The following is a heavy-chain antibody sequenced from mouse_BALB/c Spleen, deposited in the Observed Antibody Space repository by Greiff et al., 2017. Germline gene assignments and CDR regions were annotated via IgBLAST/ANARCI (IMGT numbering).Heavy chain of an antibody. CDR3: TRSGTTVVATDY. D-gene: IGHD1-1*01. J-gene: IGHJ2*01. Sequence: EVQLQESGTVLARPGASVKMSCKASGYTFTSYWLHWVKQRPGQGLEWIGAIYPGNSDTSYNQKFKGKAKLTAVTSTSTAYMELSSLTNEDSAVYYCTRSGTTVVATDYWGQGTTLTVSS. CDR2: IYPGNSDT. V-gene: IGHV1-5*01. CDR1: GYTFTSYW.